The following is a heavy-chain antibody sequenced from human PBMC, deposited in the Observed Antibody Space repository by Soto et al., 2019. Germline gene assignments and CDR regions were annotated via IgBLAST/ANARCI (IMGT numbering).Heavy chain of an antibody. CDR3: ARGGFDYYGSGSYYSNWFDP. CDR2: ISAYNGNT. Sequence: ASVKVSCKASGYTFTSYGTSWVRQAPGQGLEWMGWISAYNGNTNYAQKLQGRVTMTTDTSTSTAYMELRSLRSDDTAVYYCARGGFDYYGSGSYYSNWFDPWGQGTLVTVSS. CDR1: GYTFTSYG. J-gene: IGHJ5*02. V-gene: IGHV1-18*01. D-gene: IGHD3-10*01.